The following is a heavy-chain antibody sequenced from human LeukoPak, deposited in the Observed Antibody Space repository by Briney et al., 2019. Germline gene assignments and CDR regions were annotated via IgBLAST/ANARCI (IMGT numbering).Heavy chain of an antibody. CDR2: ISGSGSDT. V-gene: IGHV3-23*01. J-gene: IGHJ3*02. D-gene: IGHD2-2*01. Sequence: QPGGSLRLSCAASGFTFSSYAMSWVRQAPGKGLEWVSAISGSGSDTEYADSVKGRFTISRDNSKTTLYPQVSSLRVEDTAVYYCAKCSATCYANAFDIWGQGTMVTVSS. CDR1: GFTFSSYA. CDR3: AKCSATCYANAFDI.